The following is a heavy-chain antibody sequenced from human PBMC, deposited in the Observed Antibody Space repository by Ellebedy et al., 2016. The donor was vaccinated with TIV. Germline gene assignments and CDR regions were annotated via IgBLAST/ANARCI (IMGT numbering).Heavy chain of an antibody. CDR3: ARLDPYRAGRDY. Sequence: SETLSLTXSVSGASLSSNNYFWGWIRQPPGRGLEWIANVFSSGNTYYNPSLNSRVTISVDTSKNQLSLNLHSVTAADTAVYYCARLDPYRAGRDYWGQGILVTVSS. V-gene: IGHV4-39*01. CDR1: GASLSSNNYF. D-gene: IGHD6-19*01. CDR2: VFSSGNT. J-gene: IGHJ4*02.